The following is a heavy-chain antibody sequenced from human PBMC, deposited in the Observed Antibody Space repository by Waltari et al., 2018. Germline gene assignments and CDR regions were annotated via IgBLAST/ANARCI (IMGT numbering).Heavy chain of an antibody. CDR1: GFIFSVDA. CDR3: AKPQVTFGVVTPFDY. Sequence: EVQLLESGGGLAQTGGSLRLSCAASGFIFSVDAMSWVRQAPGKGLEWVSSISGNGITTYYADSVKGRFTISRDNAKNTLYLQMNSLRAEDTAVYYCAKPQVTFGVVTPFDYWGQGTLVTVSS. D-gene: IGHD3-3*01. V-gene: IGHV3-23*01. J-gene: IGHJ4*02. CDR2: ISGNGITT.